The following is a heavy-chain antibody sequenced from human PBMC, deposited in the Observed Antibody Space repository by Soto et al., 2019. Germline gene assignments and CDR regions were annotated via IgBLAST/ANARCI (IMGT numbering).Heavy chain of an antibody. V-gene: IGHV1-69*02. CDR2: IIPMLGMS. Sequence: QVQLVQSGAEVKTPGSSVKVSCTASGDTFNFYTLSWVRQAPGQGLVWMGRIIPMLGMSNYAQKFQGRVTMIEDKSTSTDYMGLSSLRSEDTALYYCATNYGSGSAHFDNWGQGTLVTVSS. D-gene: IGHD3-10*01. CDR1: GDTFNFYT. CDR3: ATNYGSGSAHFDN. J-gene: IGHJ4*02.